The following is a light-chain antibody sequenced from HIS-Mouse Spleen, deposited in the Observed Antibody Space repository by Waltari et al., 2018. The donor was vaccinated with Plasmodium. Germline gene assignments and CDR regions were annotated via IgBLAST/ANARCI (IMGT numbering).Light chain of an antibody. CDR1: TSNIRNIS. J-gene: IGLJ2*01. CDR2: DNN. Sequence: QSVLTQPPSVSAAPGQKVPISCSGCTSNIRNISVSWYQQLPGTAPKLLIYDNNKRPSGIPDRFSGSKSGTSATLGITGLQTGDEADYYCGTWDSSLSAGVVFGGGTKLTVL. CDR3: GTWDSSLSAGVV. V-gene: IGLV1-51*01.